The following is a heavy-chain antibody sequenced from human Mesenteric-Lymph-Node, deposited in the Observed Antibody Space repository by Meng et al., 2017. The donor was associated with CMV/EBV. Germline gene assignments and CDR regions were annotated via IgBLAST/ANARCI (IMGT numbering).Heavy chain of an antibody. J-gene: IGHJ5*02. V-gene: IGHV3-11*04. CDR2: ISSSGSTI. CDR1: GFTFSDYY. CDR3: ARVLGPVDP. D-gene: IGHD7-27*01. Sequence: GESLKISCAASGFTFSDYYMSWIRQAPGKGLEWVSYISSSGSTIYYADSVKGRFTISRDNAKKSLFLQMNSLRAEDTAVYYCARVLGPVDPWGQGTLVTVSS.